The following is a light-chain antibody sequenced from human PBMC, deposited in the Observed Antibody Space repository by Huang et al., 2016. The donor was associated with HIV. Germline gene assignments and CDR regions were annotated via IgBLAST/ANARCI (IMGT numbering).Light chain of an antibody. J-gene: IGKJ3*01. V-gene: IGKV1-39*01. Sequence: DIQMAQSPSSQAASVGDRVSITFRASRDISIYLAWYRHKPGKAPYLVTYGASNLHPGVPSRFRASGSGTHFTLTIKGVQPEDFAAYYCQQSYGIPITFGPGTTVD. CDR3: QQSYGIPIT. CDR2: GAS. CDR1: RDISIY.